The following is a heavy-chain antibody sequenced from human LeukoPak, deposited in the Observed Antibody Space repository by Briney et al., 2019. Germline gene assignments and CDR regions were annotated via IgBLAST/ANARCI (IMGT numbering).Heavy chain of an antibody. CDR1: GFTFSSYA. CDR3: AKAKFPTRSVSVDY. J-gene: IGHJ4*02. V-gene: IGHV3-23*01. CDR2: ISGSGGST. Sequence: GGSLRLSCAASGFTFSSYAMSWVRQAPGKGLEWVSAISGSGGSTYYADSVKGRFTISRDNSKNTLYLQMNSLRAEDTAVYYCAKAKFPTRSVSVDYWGQGTLVTVSS. D-gene: IGHD3-16*02.